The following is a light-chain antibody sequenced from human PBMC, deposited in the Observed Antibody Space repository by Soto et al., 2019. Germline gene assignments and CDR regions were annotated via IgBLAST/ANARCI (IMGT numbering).Light chain of an antibody. J-gene: IGKJ1*01. CDR3: QQYNSYSWT. Sequence: DIQMTQSPSTLSASVGDRVTITCRASQSISSWLAWYQQKPGKAPKLLIYDASSLESGVPSRFSGSGSGTEFNLTISSLQPDDFATYYCQQYNSYSWTFGHGTKVEIK. V-gene: IGKV1-5*01. CDR1: QSISSW. CDR2: DAS.